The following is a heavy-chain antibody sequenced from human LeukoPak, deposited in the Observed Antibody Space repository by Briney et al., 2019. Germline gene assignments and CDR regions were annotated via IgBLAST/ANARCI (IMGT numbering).Heavy chain of an antibody. Sequence: GGSLRLSCAASGFTFSSYAMNWVRQTPGKGPEWVSTISDSGGSTYYADSVKGRFTISRDNSKNALYLQMNSLRAEDTAVYYCAEGRPFDYWGQGTLVTVSS. CDR2: ISDSGGST. V-gene: IGHV3-23*01. CDR1: GFTFSSYA. CDR3: AEGRPFDY. J-gene: IGHJ4*02.